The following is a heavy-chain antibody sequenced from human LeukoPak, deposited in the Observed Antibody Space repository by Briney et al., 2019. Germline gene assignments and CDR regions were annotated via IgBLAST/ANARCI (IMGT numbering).Heavy chain of an antibody. V-gene: IGHV3-30*18. CDR3: AKIPLGDY. Sequence: GGSLRLSCAASGFTFSSYGMHWVRQAPGKGLEWVAVISYDGSNKYYADSVKGRFTISRDNSKNTLYLQMNSLRAEDTAVYYCAKIPLGDYRGQGTLVTVSS. J-gene: IGHJ4*02. CDR2: ISYDGSNK. CDR1: GFTFSSYG. D-gene: IGHD7-27*01.